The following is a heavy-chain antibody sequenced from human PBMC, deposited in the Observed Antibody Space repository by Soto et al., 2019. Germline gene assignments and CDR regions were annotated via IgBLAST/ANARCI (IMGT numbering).Heavy chain of an antibody. Sequence: EAQLLESGGGLVQPGGSLRLSCSASGFTFSSYAMNWVRQAPGKGLEWVSGIGGSGESTYYPDSVKGRITISRDNSKNTLYLEMNSLRVEDTAVYYCAKDPQYDCWSGYYNFAMDVWGQGTTVTVSS. CDR2: IGGSGEST. D-gene: IGHD3-3*01. CDR3: AKDPQYDCWSGYYNFAMDV. V-gene: IGHV3-23*01. J-gene: IGHJ6*02. CDR1: GFTFSSYA.